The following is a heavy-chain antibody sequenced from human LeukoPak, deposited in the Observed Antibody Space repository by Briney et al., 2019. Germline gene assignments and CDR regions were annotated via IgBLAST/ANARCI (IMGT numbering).Heavy chain of an antibody. J-gene: IGHJ3*02. CDR3: ARGQDYGEAFDI. Sequence: ASVKVSCKTSGYTFNSHYVGWVRQAPGQGLEWMGWISGYNGKTNYAQKLQGRVTMTTDTSTTTAYMELRSLRSDDTAMYYCARGQDYGEAFDIWGQGTMVTVSS. V-gene: IGHV1-18*01. CDR2: ISGYNGKT. D-gene: IGHD4-17*01. CDR1: GYTFNSHY.